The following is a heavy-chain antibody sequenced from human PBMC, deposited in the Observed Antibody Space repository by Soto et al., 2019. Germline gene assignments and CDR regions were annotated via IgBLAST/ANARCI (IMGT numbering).Heavy chain of an antibody. Sequence: NLWGSLRLPCAASGFTFSSYSMNWVRQAPGKGLEWVSSISSSSSYIYYADSVKGRFTISRDNAKNSLYLQMNSLRAEDTAVYYCARGLGSSSSYYYYYYGMDVWGQGTTVTVSS. V-gene: IGHV3-21*01. CDR2: ISSSSSYI. CDR1: GFTFSSYS. D-gene: IGHD6-6*01. CDR3: ARGLGSSSSYYYYYYGMDV. J-gene: IGHJ6*02.